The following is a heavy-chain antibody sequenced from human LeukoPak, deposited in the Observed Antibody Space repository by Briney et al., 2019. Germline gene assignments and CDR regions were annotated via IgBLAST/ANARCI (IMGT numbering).Heavy chain of an antibody. V-gene: IGHV3-7*05. CDR3: ARRGRYYEY. Sequence: GGSLRLSCIASGFTFSSYWMSWVRQAPGGGLEWVANIKEDGSEKYYVDSVKGRFTISRDNAKISLYLQMNSLRAEDTAVYYCARRGRYYEYWGQGTLVTVSS. J-gene: IGHJ4*02. D-gene: IGHD3-10*01. CDR2: IKEDGSEK. CDR1: GFTFSSYW.